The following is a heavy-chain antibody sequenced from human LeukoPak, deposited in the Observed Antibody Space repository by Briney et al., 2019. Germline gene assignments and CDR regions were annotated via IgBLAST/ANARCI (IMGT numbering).Heavy chain of an antibody. CDR2: IRYDGSNK. D-gene: IGHD6-13*01. J-gene: IGHJ4*02. V-gene: IGHV3-30*02. Sequence: GGSLRLSCAASGFTFSSYGMHWVRQAPGKGLEWVAFIRYDGSNKYYADSVKGRFTISRDNSKNTLYLQMNSLRAEDTAVYYCAKDGALAALAVRLYFDYWGQGTLVTVSS. CDR3: AKDGALAALAVRLYFDY. CDR1: GFTFSSYG.